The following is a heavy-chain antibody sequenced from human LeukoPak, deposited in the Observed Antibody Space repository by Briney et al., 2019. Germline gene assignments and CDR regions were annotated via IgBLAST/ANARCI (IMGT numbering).Heavy chain of an antibody. Sequence: SVKVSCKASGYTFTSYGISWVRQAPGQGLEWMGGIIPIFGTANYAQKFQGRVTITTDESTSTAYMELSSLRSGDTAVYYCARCLGYSGYDWYYFDYWGQGTLVTVSS. CDR3: ARCLGYSGYDWYYFDY. V-gene: IGHV1-69*05. J-gene: IGHJ4*02. D-gene: IGHD5-12*01. CDR1: GYTFTSYG. CDR2: IIPIFGTA.